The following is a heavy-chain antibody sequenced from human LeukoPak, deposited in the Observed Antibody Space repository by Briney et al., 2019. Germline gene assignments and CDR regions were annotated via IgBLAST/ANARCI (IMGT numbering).Heavy chain of an antibody. CDR2: INHSGST. V-gene: IGHV4-39*07. Sequence: PSETLSLTCAVSGASISGSGYYWGWIRQPPGKGLEWIGEINHSGSTNYNPSLKSRVTISVDTSKNQFSLKLSSVTAADTAVYYCARGHFALYYFDYWGQGTLVTVSS. J-gene: IGHJ4*02. CDR1: GASISGSGYY. CDR3: ARGHFALYYFDY. D-gene: IGHD3-3*02.